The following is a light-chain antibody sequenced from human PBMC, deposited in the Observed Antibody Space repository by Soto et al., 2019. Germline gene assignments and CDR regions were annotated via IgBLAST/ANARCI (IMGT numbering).Light chain of an antibody. CDR1: SSDVGGYDY. CDR2: EVT. V-gene: IGLV2-8*01. J-gene: IGLJ1*01. Sequence: QSVLSQPPSASGSPGHSFTISCTGTSSDVGGYDYVSWYQQRPGKAPKLLIHEVTKRPSGVPDRFSGSKSGNTASLTVSGLQAEDEADYYCSSYAGRTLYVFGTGTKVTVL. CDR3: SSYAGRTLYV.